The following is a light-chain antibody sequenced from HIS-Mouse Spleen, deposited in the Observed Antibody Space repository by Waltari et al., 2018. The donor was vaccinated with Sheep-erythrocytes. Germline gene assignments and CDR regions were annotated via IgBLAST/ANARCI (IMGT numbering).Light chain of an antibody. Sequence: QSALTQPRSVSGSPGQSVTISCTGTSSDVGGYNYVSWYQQHPCNAPKLMIYDVSKRPSWGPERCSGSKAGNTASLTISGLQAEDEADYYCCSYSGSYNHVFATGTKVTVL. CDR3: CSYSGSYNHV. CDR1: SSDVGGYNY. J-gene: IGLJ1*01. V-gene: IGLV2-11*01. CDR2: DVS.